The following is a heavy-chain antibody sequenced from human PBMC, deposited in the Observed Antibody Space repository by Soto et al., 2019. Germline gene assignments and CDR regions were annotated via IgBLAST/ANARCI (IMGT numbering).Heavy chain of an antibody. D-gene: IGHD2-15*01. CDR3: ATMGTPATGLYFCDY. CDR2: ISYSGST. J-gene: IGHJ4*02. CDR1: GGSISSGNYY. Sequence: QVQLQESGPGLVKPSQTLSLTCTVSGGSISSGNYYWSWIRQPPGKVLEWIGFISYSGSTYYSTSLKSRVTISVDTSKSQFSLNLSFVTAADTAVYYCATMGTPATGLYFCDYWGQGFLVTVSS. V-gene: IGHV4-30-4*01.